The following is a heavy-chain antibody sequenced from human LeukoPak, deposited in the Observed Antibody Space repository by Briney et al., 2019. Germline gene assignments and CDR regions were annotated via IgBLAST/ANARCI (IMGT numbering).Heavy chain of an antibody. J-gene: IGHJ5*02. CDR1: GYTLTELS. D-gene: IGHD3-3*01. V-gene: IGHV1-24*01. CDR2: FDPEDGET. CDR3: ATRRERRFLEWLSWFDP. Sequence: GASVKVSCKVSGYTLTELSMHWVRQAPGEGLEWMGGFDPEDGETIYAQKFQGRVTMTEDTSTDTAYMELSSLRSEDTAVYYCATRRERRFLEWLSWFDPWGQGTLVTVSS.